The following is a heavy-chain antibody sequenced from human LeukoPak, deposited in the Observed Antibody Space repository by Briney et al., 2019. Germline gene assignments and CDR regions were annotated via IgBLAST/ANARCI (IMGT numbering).Heavy chain of an antibody. Sequence: GGSLRLSCAASKFMFSSYGMHWVRQAPGKGLEWVAFIPYDGSNKYYADSVKGRFTVSRDNSKKTLYLQMNSLRPEDTAVYYCAKDQEKQWNYFNYWGQGTVVTVSS. CDR2: IPYDGSNK. CDR3: AKDQEKQWNYFNY. V-gene: IGHV3-30*02. CDR1: KFMFSSYG. J-gene: IGHJ4*02. D-gene: IGHD6-19*01.